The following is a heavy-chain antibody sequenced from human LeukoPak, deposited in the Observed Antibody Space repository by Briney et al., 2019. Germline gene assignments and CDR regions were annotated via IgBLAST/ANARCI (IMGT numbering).Heavy chain of an antibody. CDR1: GGTFSSYA. V-gene: IGHV1-69*04. D-gene: IGHD5-12*01. CDR2: IVPILGMA. CDR3: ASDVDIVATDWVAS. J-gene: IGHJ5*01. Sequence: SVKVSCKACGGTFSSYAISWVRQAPGQGREWMGRIVPILGMANNAQKFQGRVTITAAKSTSTAYMELSSLRSEHTAVYCCASDVDIVATDWVASWGHGTLVTVS.